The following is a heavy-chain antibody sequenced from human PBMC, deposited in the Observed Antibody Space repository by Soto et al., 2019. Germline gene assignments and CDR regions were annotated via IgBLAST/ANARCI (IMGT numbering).Heavy chain of an antibody. Sequence: EVQLLESGGGVVQPGGSLRLSCVASGFNFKKFAMAWVRQAAGEGRAWVSGISGCGGSASYADSVKGRFSIARDDSKNTVTMQLDSLRVEDTAQYYCAKADGQQWLIPHLDTWGQGTLVNVS. V-gene: IGHV3-23*01. D-gene: IGHD6-19*01. CDR2: ISGCGGSA. CDR1: GFNFKKFA. J-gene: IGHJ5*02. CDR3: AKADGQQWLIPHLDT.